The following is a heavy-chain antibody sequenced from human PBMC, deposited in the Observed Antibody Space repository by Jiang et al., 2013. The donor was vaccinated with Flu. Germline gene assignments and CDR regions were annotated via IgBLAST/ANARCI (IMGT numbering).Heavy chain of an antibody. J-gene: IGHJ4*02. D-gene: IGHD3-16*01. Sequence: QLVESGGGVVQPGRSLRLSCAASGFTFSSYAMHWVRQAPGKGLEWVAVISYDGSNKYYADSVKGRFTISRDNSKNTLYLQMNSLRAEDTAVYYCARGMEWGSIFDYWGQGTLVTVSS. CDR1: GFTFSSYA. V-gene: IGHV3-30-3*01. CDR2: ISYDGSNK. CDR3: ARGMEWGSIFDY.